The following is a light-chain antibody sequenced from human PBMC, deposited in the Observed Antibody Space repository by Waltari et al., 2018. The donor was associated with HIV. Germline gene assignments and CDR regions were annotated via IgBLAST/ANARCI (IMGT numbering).Light chain of an antibody. J-gene: IGLJ3*02. CDR1: STDIGGYIY. V-gene: IGLV2-14*01. CDR2: EVA. Sequence: QSALTQPASVSGSPGQSITISCSGTSTDIGGYIYVSWYQQHPGKAPKLVIYEVANRPSGISMRFSGSKSGNTASLTISGLQTEDEADYYCSSFTSSSFWVFGGGTKLTVL. CDR3: SSFTSSSFWV.